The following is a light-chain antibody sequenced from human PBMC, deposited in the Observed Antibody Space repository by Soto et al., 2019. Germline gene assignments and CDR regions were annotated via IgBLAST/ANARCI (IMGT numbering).Light chain of an antibody. V-gene: IGKV3D-20*02. Sequence: EIVLTQSPGTLSLSPGEGATLSCRASQSIGGNFLAWYQQRRGQAPRLLIHGASNRATGIPDRFSGSGFGTDFTLTITRLEPEDFAVYYCQQRSNWPPGITFGPGTKVDIK. CDR2: GAS. CDR1: QSIGGNF. CDR3: QQRSNWPPGIT. J-gene: IGKJ3*01.